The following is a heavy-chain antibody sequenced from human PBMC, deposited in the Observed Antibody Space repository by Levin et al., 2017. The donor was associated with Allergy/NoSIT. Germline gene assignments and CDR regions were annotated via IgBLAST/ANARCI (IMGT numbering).Heavy chain of an antibody. D-gene: IGHD2-15*01. CDR3: ASRYCLEGNYHSTNYYYYGVDG. Sequence: SVKVSCKASGGTVSSLAISWVRQAPGQGLEWMGGIIPSIGTPNYAQKFQGRVTITADGSTSTVYMELSSLRSDDTAVSYCASRYCLEGNYHSTNYYYYGVDGWGQGTAVTVSS. J-gene: IGHJ6*02. CDR1: GGTVSSLA. V-gene: IGHV1-69*13. CDR2: IIPSIGTP.